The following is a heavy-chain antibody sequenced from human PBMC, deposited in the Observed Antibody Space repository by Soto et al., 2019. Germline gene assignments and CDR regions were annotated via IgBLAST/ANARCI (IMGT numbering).Heavy chain of an antibody. V-gene: IGHV4-4*02. Sequence: SETLSLTCAVSGGSISSSNWWSWVRQPPGKGLEWIGEIYHSGSTNYNPSLKSRVTISVDTSKNQFSLKLSSVTAADTAVYYCARHGWFGELFVDYWGQGTLVTVSS. J-gene: IGHJ4*02. CDR3: ARHGWFGELFVDY. CDR1: GGSISSSNW. D-gene: IGHD3-10*01. CDR2: IYHSGST.